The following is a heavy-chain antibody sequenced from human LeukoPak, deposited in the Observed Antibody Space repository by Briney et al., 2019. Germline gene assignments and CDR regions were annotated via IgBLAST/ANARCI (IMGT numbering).Heavy chain of an antibody. V-gene: IGHV4-38-2*01. J-gene: IGHJ4*02. CDR1: GYSISSGYY. D-gene: IGHD1-26*01. Sequence: PSETLSLTCAVSGYSISSGYYWGWIRQPPGKGLEWIGSIYHSGSTYYTPSLKRRVTISVDTSKNQFSLKLSSVTAADTAVYYCARLEGSPPNYFDYWGQGTLVTVSS. CDR2: IYHSGST. CDR3: ARLEGSPPNYFDY.